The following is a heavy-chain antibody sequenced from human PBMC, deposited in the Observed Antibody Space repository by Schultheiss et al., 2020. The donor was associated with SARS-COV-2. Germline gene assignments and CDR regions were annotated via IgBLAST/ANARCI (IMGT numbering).Heavy chain of an antibody. J-gene: IGHJ5*02. CDR3: ARVIDSSSWYVNWFDP. V-gene: IGHV3-9*01. Sequence: SLKISCAASGFTFDDYAMHWVRQAPGKGLEWVSGISWNSGSIGYADSVKGRFTISRDNAKNSLYLQMNSLRAEDTAVYYCARVIDSSSWYVNWFDPWGQGTLVTVSS. D-gene: IGHD6-13*01. CDR2: ISWNSGSI. CDR1: GFTFDDYA.